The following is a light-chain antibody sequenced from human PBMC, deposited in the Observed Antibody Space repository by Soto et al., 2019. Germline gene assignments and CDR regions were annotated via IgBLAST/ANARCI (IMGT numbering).Light chain of an antibody. V-gene: IGLV1-44*01. CDR3: AAWDDSLRGRV. CDR1: SSNIGSNP. J-gene: IGLJ2*01. Sequence: QSVLTQPPSASGTPGQRVTISCSGSSSNIGSNPVSWYQQLPGTAPKSLIYSDNQRPSGVPDRISGSRSGTSASLAISGLQSEDEAEYYCAAWDDSLRGRVFGGGTQVTVL. CDR2: SDN.